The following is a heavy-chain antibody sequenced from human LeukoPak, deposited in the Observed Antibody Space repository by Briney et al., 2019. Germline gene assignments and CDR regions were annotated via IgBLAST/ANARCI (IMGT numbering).Heavy chain of an antibody. J-gene: IGHJ4*02. D-gene: IGHD3-3*01. CDR3: ARLGLRSADY. CDR1: GGSISSYY. CDR2: IYTSGST. Sequence: SETLSLTCTVSGGSISSYYWSWIRQPPGKGLEWIGYIYTSGSTNCNPSLKSRVTISVDTSKNQFSLKLSSVTAADTAVYYCARLGLRSADYWGQGTLVTVSS. V-gene: IGHV4-4*09.